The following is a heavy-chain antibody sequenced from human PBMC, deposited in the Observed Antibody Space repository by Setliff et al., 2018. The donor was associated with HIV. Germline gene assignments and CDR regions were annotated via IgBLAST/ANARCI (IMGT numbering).Heavy chain of an antibody. CDR3: ARTYYYDSSGYYGYYYYYYMDV. Sequence: ASVKVSCKASGYTFTSYGISWVRQAPGQGLEWMGRISTYNGNTNYAQKVQGRVIMTTDTSTSTAYMELRSLRSDDTAVYYCARTYYYDSSGYYGYYYYYYMDVWGKGTTVTVSS. D-gene: IGHD3-22*01. CDR2: ISTYNGNT. J-gene: IGHJ6*03. CDR1: GYTFTSYG. V-gene: IGHV1-18*04.